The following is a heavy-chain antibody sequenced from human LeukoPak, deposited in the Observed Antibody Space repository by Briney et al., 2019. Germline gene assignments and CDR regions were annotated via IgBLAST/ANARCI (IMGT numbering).Heavy chain of an antibody. J-gene: IGHJ4*02. CDR3: ARPMISVMCLGADF. D-gene: IGHD3/OR15-3a*01. Sequence: GGSLTLSCAVSGFTFSNYWMHWVRQAPGKGLVWVSCISSDGSSTNYADSVKGRFSISRDNAKNTLYLHMNSLRAEDTALYYCARPMISVMCLGADFWGQGSLVTVSS. CDR2: ISSDGSST. V-gene: IGHV3-74*01. CDR1: GFTFSNYW.